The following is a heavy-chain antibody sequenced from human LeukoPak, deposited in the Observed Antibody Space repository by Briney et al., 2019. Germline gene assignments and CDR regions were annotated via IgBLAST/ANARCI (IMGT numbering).Heavy chain of an antibody. CDR3: ARARGGYDFDY. CDR1: RFTFSSYW. J-gene: IGHJ4*02. V-gene: IGHV3-7*03. D-gene: IGHD5-12*01. CDR2: IKQDGGEK. Sequence: PGGSLRLTCAASRFTFSSYWMSWVRRAPGKGLEWVANIKQDGGEKYYVDSVKGRFTISRDNAKNSLYLQLNSLRAEDTAVYHCARARGGYDFDYWGQGTLVTVSS.